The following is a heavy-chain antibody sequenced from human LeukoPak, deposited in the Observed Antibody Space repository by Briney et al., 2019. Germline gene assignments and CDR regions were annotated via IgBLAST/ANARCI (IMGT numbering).Heavy chain of an antibody. CDR1: GYTFTTYY. V-gene: IGHV1-46*01. J-gene: IGHJ5*01. D-gene: IGHD1-26*01. CDR2: INPSGGST. CDR3: ARASGSYWWFDS. Sequence: ASVKVSCKASGYTFTTYYVHWVRQAPGQGLEWMGIINPSGGSTTYAQKFRGRLTMTRDTSISTVYMELSRLRSDDTAVYYCARASGSYWWFDSWGQGTLVTVSS.